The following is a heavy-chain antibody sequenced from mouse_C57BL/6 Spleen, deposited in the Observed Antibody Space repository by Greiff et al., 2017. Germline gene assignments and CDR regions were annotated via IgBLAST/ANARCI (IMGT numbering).Heavy chain of an antibody. CDR2: IYPGDGDT. CDR3: ARSSAGYSAWFAY. J-gene: IGHJ3*01. D-gene: IGHD3-2*02. V-gene: IGHV1-80*01. CDR1: GYAFSSYW. Sequence: QVQLKQSGAELVKPGASVKISCKASGYAFSSYWMNWVKQRPGQGLEWIGQIYPGDGDTNYNGKFKGKATLTADKSSSTAYMQLSSLTSEDSAVXFCARSSAGYSAWFAYWGQGTLVTVSA.